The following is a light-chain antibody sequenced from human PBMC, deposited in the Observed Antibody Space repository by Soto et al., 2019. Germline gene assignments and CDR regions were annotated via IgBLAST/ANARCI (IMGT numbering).Light chain of an antibody. CDR1: QGISNW. V-gene: IGKV1-5*03. J-gene: IGKJ4*01. Sequence: DIQMTQSPSTLSASVGDKVTITCRASQGISNWVAWYQQKPGKAPTLLIYKASTLEIGVPSRFSGTASATEFTLTITCLQHDDFELYYCQQYSNWPTTFGGGTKVEIK. CDR3: QQYSNWPTT. CDR2: KAS.